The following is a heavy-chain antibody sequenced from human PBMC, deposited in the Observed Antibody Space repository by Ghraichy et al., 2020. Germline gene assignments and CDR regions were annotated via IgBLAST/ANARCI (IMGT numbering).Heavy chain of an antibody. CDR3: ARGLGDYYYYGMDV. V-gene: IGHV4-4*02. D-gene: IGHD2-21*01. CDR1: GGSISNSNW. J-gene: IGHJ6*02. CDR2: IYETGSP. Sequence: SQTLSLTCAVSGGSISNSNWWSWVRQPPGQGLEWIGKIYETGSPNYIPSLKSRVTISIDKSKNQFSLDLTSVTAADTAVYFCARGLGDYYYYGMDVWGQGTTVTVSS.